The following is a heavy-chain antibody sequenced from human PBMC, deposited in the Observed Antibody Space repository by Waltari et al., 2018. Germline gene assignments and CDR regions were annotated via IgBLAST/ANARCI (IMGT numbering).Heavy chain of an antibody. Sequence: EVQLLESGGGLVQPGGSLRLSCAASGFTFSSYAMSWVRQAPGKGLGWVSAISGSGGSTYYADSVKGRFTISRDNSKNTLYLQMNSLRAEDTAVYYCAKEYYGGNSGEDAFDIWGQGTMVTVSS. CDR1: GFTFSSYA. J-gene: IGHJ3*02. CDR3: AKEYYGGNSGEDAFDI. D-gene: IGHD3-10*01. CDR2: ISGSGGST. V-gene: IGHV3-23*01.